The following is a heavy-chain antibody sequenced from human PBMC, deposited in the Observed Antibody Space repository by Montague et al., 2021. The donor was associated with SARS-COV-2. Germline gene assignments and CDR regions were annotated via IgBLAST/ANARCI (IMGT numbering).Heavy chain of an antibody. D-gene: IGHD2-8*01. CDR2: VKGDGSGT. CDR3: TKDREMVH. J-gene: IGHJ4*02. CDR1: GFPFYNYW. Sequence: SLRLSFATSGFPFYNYWLHWVRQAPGKGLVWIARVKGDGSGTEYADSVKGRFTISGDNAKNILFLQMNSLRVEDTAVYYCTKDREMVHWGQGTSVTASS. V-gene: IGHV3-74*01.